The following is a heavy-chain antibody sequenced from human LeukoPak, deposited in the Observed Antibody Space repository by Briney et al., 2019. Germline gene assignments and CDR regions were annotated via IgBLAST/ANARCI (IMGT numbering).Heavy chain of an antibody. CDR3: AKEISGYDSSGYYFVEPFDY. V-gene: IGHV4-34*01. CDR2: INHSGST. Sequence: SETLSLTCAVYGGSFSGYYWSWIRQPPGKGLEWIGEINHSGSTNYNPSLKSRVTISVDTSKNQFSLKLSSVTAADTAVYYCAKEISGYDSSGYYFVEPFDYWGQGTLVTVSS. CDR1: GGSFSGYY. J-gene: IGHJ4*02. D-gene: IGHD3-22*01.